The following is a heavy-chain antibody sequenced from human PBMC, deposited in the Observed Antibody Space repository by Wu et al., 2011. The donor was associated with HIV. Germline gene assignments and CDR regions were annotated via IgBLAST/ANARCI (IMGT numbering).Heavy chain of an antibody. CDR2: ISADNGDT. CDR3: ARDRHPMVGPWYYYYYMDV. CDR1: GYTFTSYG. Sequence: QVQLVQTGAEVKKPGASVKVSCKTSGYTFTSYGISWVRQASGQGLEWMGWISADNGDTNYAQKLQGRVTMTTDTSTSTAYMELRSLRFDDTAVYYCARDRHPMVGPWYYYYYMDVWGKGPRVTVSS. J-gene: IGHJ6*03. D-gene: IGHD3-10*01. V-gene: IGHV1-18*01.